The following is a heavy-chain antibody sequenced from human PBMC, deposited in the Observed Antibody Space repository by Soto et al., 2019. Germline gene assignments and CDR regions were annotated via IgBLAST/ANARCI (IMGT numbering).Heavy chain of an antibody. Sequence: VQLQESGPGLVKPSETLSLSCTVSGASLLSSYWSCVRQPAGKGLEWIGHIFSSGRTSYHPSLKNRLTGAIETSKNPFALNLGSVTAADTAVYYWAKGWEEKDFDSWGQGILGTVSS. V-gene: IGHV4-4*07. CDR1: GASLLSSY. CDR3: AKGWEEKDFDS. J-gene: IGHJ4*02. D-gene: IGHD1-26*01. CDR2: IFSSGRT.